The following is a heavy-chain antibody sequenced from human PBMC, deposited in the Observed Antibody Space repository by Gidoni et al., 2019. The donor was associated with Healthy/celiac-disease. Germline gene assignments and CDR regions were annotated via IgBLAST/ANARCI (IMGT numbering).Heavy chain of an antibody. D-gene: IGHD2-15*01. CDR3: ARLELGYCSGGSCYPGWVDY. V-gene: IGHV4-59*08. CDR1: GGSISRSH. CDR2: IYYSGST. J-gene: IGHJ4*02. Sequence: QVQLQESGPGLVKPSETLSLTCTFSGGSISRSHWSWIRQPPGKELEWIGYIYYSGSTNYNPALKSRVTISVDTSKNQFSLKLSSVTAADTAVYYCARLELGYCSGGSCYPGWVDYWGQGTLVTVSS.